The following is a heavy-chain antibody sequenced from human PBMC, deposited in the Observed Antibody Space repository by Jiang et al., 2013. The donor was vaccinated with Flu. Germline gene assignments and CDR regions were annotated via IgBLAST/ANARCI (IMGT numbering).Heavy chain of an antibody. V-gene: IGHV4-4*07. Sequence: SSYYWSWIRQPAGKGLEWIGRIYTSGSTNYNPSLKSRVTMSVDTSKNQFSLKLSSVTAADTAVYFCARETGYSKEGVGYWGQGTLVTVSS. CDR3: ARETGYSKEGVGY. CDR2: IYTSGST. CDR1: SSYY. D-gene: IGHD1-26*01. J-gene: IGHJ4*02.